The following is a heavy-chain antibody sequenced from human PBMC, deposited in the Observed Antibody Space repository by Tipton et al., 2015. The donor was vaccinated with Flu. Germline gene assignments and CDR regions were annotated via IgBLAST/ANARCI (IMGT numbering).Heavy chain of an antibody. CDR3: AGDGEGVVIIPPYFFDY. V-gene: IGHV4-4*07. CDR1: GGSISGYY. J-gene: IGHJ4*02. D-gene: IGHD3-3*01. CDR2: IYTSGST. Sequence: TLSLTCTVSGGSISGYYWSWIRQPAGKGLEWIGRIYTSGSTNYNPSLKSRVTMSVDTSKNQFSLKLSSVTAADTAVYYCAGDGEGVVIIPPYFFDYWGQGTLVTVSS.